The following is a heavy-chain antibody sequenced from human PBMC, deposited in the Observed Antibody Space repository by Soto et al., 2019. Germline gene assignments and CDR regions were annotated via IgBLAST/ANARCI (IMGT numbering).Heavy chain of an antibody. D-gene: IGHD6-13*01. J-gene: IGHJ4*02. Sequence: GSLRLSCAASGFTFSSYAMSWVRQAPGKGLEWVSAISASGGTTDHADSVKGRFTISRDNSKNTLYLQMNSLRDEDAALYYCAKGAGSSRWFPYDYWGQGTLVTVSS. V-gene: IGHV3-23*01. CDR2: ISASGGTT. CDR1: GFTFSSYA. CDR3: AKGAGSSRWFPYDY.